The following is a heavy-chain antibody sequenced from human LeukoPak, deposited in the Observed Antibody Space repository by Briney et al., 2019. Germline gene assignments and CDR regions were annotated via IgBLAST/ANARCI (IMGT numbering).Heavy chain of an antibody. J-gene: IGHJ4*02. CDR2: INTNTGNP. CDR3: ARGGYSRGQGSPFDY. CDR1: GYTFTNYP. Sequence: KVSCKASGYTFTNYPIIWVRQAPGQGLEWMASINTNTGNPTYAQGFTGRFVFSLDTSVRTAYLQITSLKAEDSVVYYCARGGYSRGQGSPFDYWGQGTLVTVSS. V-gene: IGHV7-4-1*02. D-gene: IGHD6-19*01.